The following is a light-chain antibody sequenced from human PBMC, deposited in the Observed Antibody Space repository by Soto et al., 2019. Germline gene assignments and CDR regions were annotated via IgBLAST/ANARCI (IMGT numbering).Light chain of an antibody. CDR2: DAS. V-gene: IGKV3-20*01. CDR3: HQYGYSPTSPT. Sequence: EILLTQTPITLSLSPGGTATFSCTVIQRFVSGHLAWYQQRPGQAPRLLIYDASNRAPGVPDRFSGSGSGTDYTLTINRLEPEDFAVFYCHQYGYSPTSPTFGQGTRLEI. CDR1: QRFVSGH. J-gene: IGKJ5*01.